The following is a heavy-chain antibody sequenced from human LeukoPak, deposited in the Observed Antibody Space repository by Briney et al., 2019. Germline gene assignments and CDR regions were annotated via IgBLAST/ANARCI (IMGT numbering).Heavy chain of an antibody. CDR2: ISSSSSYI. V-gene: IGHV3-21*04. CDR3: AKDNRRHYTSGPNPDSLH. D-gene: IGHD6-19*01. CDR1: GFTFRSYA. Sequence: GSLRLSCAASGFTFRSYAMHWVRQAPGKGLEWVSSISSSSSYIYYADSVKGRFTISRDNAKNSLYLQMNSLRVEDTAFYYCAKDNRRHYTSGPNPDSLHWGQGALVTVSS. J-gene: IGHJ4*02.